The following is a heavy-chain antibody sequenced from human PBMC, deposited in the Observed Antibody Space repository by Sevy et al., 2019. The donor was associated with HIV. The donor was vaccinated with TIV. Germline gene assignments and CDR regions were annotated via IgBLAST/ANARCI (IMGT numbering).Heavy chain of an antibody. CDR2: INPNSGGT. J-gene: IGHJ5*02. Sequence: ASVKVSCKASGYTSTGYYMHWVRQAPGQGLEWMGRINPNSGGTNYAQKFQGRVTMTRDTSISTAYMELSRLRSDDTAVYYCARERVYCSGGSCKPGGWFDPWGQGTLVTVSS. D-gene: IGHD2-15*01. CDR1: GYTSTGYY. CDR3: ARERVYCSGGSCKPGGWFDP. V-gene: IGHV1-2*06.